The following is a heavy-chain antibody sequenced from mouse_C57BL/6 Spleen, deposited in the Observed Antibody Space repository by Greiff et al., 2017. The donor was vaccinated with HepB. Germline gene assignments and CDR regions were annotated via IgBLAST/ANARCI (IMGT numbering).Heavy chain of an antibody. CDR2: INPNNGGT. J-gene: IGHJ3*01. V-gene: IGHV1-26*01. Sequence: EVQLQQSGPELVKPGASVKISCKASGYTFTDYYMNWVKQSHGKSLEWIGDINPNNGGTSYNQKFKGKATLTVDKSSSTAYMELRSLTSEDSAVYYCARWNYYGSSTWFAYWGQGTLVTVSA. CDR1: GYTFTDYY. D-gene: IGHD1-1*01. CDR3: ARWNYYGSSTWFAY.